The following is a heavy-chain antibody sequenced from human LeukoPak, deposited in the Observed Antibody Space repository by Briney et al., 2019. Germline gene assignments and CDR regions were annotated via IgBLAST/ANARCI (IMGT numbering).Heavy chain of an antibody. V-gene: IGHV1-24*01. CDR3: AITDSSGYIYFDY. CDR1: GYTLTELS. Sequence: GASVTVSCKVSGYTLTELSMHWVRQAPGKGLEWMGGFDPEDGETIYAQKFQGRVTMTEDTSTDTAYMELSSLRSEDTAVYYCAITDSSGYIYFDYWGQGTLVTVSS. J-gene: IGHJ4*02. CDR2: FDPEDGET. D-gene: IGHD3-22*01.